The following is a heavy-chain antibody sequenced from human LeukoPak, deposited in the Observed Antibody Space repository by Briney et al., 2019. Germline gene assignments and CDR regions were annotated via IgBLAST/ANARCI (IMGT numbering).Heavy chain of an antibody. Sequence: SVKVSCKASGYTFTSYGISWVRQAPGQGLEWMGWISAYNGNTNYAQKLQGRVTMTTDTSTSTAYMELRSLRSDDTAVYYCARDLGGPPTYYYYYGMDVWGQGTTVTVSS. D-gene: IGHD2-15*01. CDR2: ISAYNGNT. J-gene: IGHJ6*02. CDR3: ARDLGGPPTYYYYYGMDV. V-gene: IGHV1-18*01. CDR1: GYTFTSYG.